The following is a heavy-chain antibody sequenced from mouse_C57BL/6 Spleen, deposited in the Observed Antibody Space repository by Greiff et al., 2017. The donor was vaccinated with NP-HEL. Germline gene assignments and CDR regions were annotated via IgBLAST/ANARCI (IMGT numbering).Heavy chain of an antibody. CDR1: GFTFSDYG. Sequence: EVQLVESGGGLVKPGGSLKLSCAASGFTFSDYGMHWVRQAPEKGLEWVAYISSGSSTIYYADTVKGRFTISRDNAKNTLFLQMTSLRSEDTAMYYCARRAPYYYGSSRAWFAYWGQGTLVTVSA. CDR2: ISSGSSTI. D-gene: IGHD1-1*01. J-gene: IGHJ3*01. V-gene: IGHV5-17*01. CDR3: ARRAPYYYGSSRAWFAY.